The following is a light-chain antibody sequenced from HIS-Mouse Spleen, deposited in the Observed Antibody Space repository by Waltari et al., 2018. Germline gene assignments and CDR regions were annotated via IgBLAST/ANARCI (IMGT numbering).Light chain of an antibody. Sequence: DIQLTQSPSFLSASVGDRVTTTCRASQGISSYLAWYQQKPGKAPKLLIYAASTLQSEVPSRFSGSGSGTEFTLTISSLQPEDFATYYCQQLNSYPPTFGQGTKVEIK. V-gene: IGKV1-9*01. J-gene: IGKJ1*01. CDR1: QGISSY. CDR2: AAS. CDR3: QQLNSYPPT.